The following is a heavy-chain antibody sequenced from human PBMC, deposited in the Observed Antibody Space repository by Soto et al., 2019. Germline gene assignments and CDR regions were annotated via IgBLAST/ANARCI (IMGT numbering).Heavy chain of an antibody. CDR1: GGSISTYY. Sequence: SETLSLTCTVSGGSISTYYWTWIRQTPGKGLDWIGIIYYSGSTHYNPSLKSRVIISLDTSKSQFPLNLNSVTSADTAVYFCARRVALASMYDFDIWGQGTMVTVSS. V-gene: IGHV4-59*01. J-gene: IGHJ3*02. CDR2: IYYSGST. D-gene: IGHD3-10*02. CDR3: ARRVALASMYDFDI.